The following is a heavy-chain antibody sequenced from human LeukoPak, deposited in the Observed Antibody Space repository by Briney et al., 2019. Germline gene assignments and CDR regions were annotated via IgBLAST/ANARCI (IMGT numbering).Heavy chain of an antibody. V-gene: IGHV3-30*18. D-gene: IGHD3-10*01. J-gene: IGHJ4*02. Sequence: GGSLRLSCAASGFTFSSYGMHWVRQAPGKGLEWVAVISYDGSNKYYADSVKGRFTISRDNSKNTLYLQMNSLRAEDTAVYYCAKEFRYYGSGMGFDYWGQGTLVTVSS. CDR3: AKEFRYYGSGMGFDY. CDR1: GFTFSSYG. CDR2: ISYDGSNK.